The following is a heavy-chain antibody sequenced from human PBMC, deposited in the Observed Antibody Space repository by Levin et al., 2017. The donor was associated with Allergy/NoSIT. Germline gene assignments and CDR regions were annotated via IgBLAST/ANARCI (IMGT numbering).Heavy chain of an antibody. CDR1: GGSISSSSYY. J-gene: IGHJ4*02. CDR2: IYYSGST. CDR3: AREGSSSSGPRFAL. Sequence: ASETLSLTCTVSGGSISSSSYYWGWIRQPPGKGLEWIVSIYYSGSTYYNPSLNSRVTISVDTSKNQFSLKLSSVTAADTAVYDCAREGSSSSGPRFALWGQGTLVTVSS. V-gene: IGHV4-39*02. D-gene: IGHD3-10*01.